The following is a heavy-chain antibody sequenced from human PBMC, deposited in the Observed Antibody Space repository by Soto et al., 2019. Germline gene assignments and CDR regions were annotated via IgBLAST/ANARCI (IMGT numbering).Heavy chain of an antibody. V-gene: IGHV1-18*01. CDR3: ARDLVVVAATNNWFDP. Sequence: QVQLVQSVAEVKKPGASVKVSCKASGYTFTSYGISWVRQAPGQGLEWMGWISAYNGNTNYAQKLQGRVTMTTDTSTSTAYMELRSLRSHDTAVYYCARDLVVVAATNNWFDPWGQGTLVTVSS. CDR1: GYTFTSYG. CDR2: ISAYNGNT. J-gene: IGHJ5*02. D-gene: IGHD2-15*01.